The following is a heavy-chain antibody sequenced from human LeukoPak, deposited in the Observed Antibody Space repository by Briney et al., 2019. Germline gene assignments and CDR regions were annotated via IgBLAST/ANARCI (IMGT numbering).Heavy chain of an antibody. CDR3: AKSLLPIQLWLWDYFDY. CDR2: ISYDGSNK. V-gene: IGHV3-30*18. D-gene: IGHD5-18*01. Sequence: SGGSLRLSCAASGFTFSSYGMHWVRQAPGKGLEWVAVISYDGSNKYYADSVKGRFTISRDNSKNTLYLQMNSLRAEDTAVYYCAKSLLPIQLWLWDYFDYWGQGTLVTVSS. CDR1: GFTFSSYG. J-gene: IGHJ4*02.